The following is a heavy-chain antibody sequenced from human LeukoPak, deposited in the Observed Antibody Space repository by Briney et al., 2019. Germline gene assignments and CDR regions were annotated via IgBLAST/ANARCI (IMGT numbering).Heavy chain of an antibody. J-gene: IGHJ4*02. Sequence: PGGSLRLTCAASGFSLSTYGMSWVRQAPGKGLEWVANIKQDGSEKHYVDSVKGRFTISRDNAKSSLYLQMNSLRVEDTAVYYCARDGVAGARHPFDSWGQGTLVTVSS. CDR2: IKQDGSEK. CDR3: ARDGVAGARHPFDS. D-gene: IGHD6-19*01. CDR1: GFSLSTYG. V-gene: IGHV3-7*04.